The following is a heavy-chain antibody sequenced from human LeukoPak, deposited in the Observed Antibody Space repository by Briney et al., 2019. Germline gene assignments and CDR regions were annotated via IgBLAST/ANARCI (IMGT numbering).Heavy chain of an antibody. D-gene: IGHD1-26*01. CDR2: IWYDGSNK. CDR1: GFTFSSYG. CDR3: AKSGPTECMDV. Sequence: PGRSLRLSCAASGFTFSSYGMHWVRQAPGKGLEWVAVIWYDGSNKYYADSVKGRFTISRDNSKNTLYLQMNSLRAEDTAVYYCAKSGPTECMDVWGQGTTVTVSS. V-gene: IGHV3-33*06. J-gene: IGHJ6*02.